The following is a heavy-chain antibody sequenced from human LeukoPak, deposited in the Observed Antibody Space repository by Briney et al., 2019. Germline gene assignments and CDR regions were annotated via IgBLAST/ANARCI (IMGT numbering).Heavy chain of an antibody. CDR1: GYTFTSYY. Sequence: ASVKVSCKASGYTFTSYYMHWVRQAPGQGLEGMGWISAYNGNTNYAQKLQGRVTMTTDTSTSTAYMELRSLRSDDTAVYYCAREGYGSSGWYAFDIWGQGTMVTVSS. V-gene: IGHV1-18*04. CDR3: AREGYGSSGWYAFDI. CDR2: ISAYNGNT. J-gene: IGHJ3*02. D-gene: IGHD6-19*01.